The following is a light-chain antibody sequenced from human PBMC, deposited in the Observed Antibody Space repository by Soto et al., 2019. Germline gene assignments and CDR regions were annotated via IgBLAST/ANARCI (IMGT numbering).Light chain of an antibody. Sequence: EIVMTQSPATLSVSPGGRATLSCRASQSVDNDLAWYQQKPGQPPRLLIYDASTRATGIPARFSGSQSGTEFTLTISSXLSEDFAVYSCQQYNNWPLTFGGGTKVDIK. CDR1: QSVDND. J-gene: IGKJ4*01. CDR2: DAS. V-gene: IGKV3D-15*01. CDR3: QQYNNWPLT.